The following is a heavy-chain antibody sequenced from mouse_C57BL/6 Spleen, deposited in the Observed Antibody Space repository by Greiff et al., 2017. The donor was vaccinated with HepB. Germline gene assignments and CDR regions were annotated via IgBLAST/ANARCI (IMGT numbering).Heavy chain of an antibody. Sequence: QVQLQQSGAELMKPGASVKLSCKATGYTFTGYWIEWVKQRPGHGLEWIGEILPGSGSTNYNEKFKGKATFTADTSSNTAYMQLSSLTTEDSAIYYCARCPYYYGSSYWWYFDVWGTGTTVTVSS. D-gene: IGHD1-1*01. CDR2: ILPGSGST. V-gene: IGHV1-9*01. CDR1: GYTFTGYW. CDR3: ARCPYYYGSSYWWYFDV. J-gene: IGHJ1*03.